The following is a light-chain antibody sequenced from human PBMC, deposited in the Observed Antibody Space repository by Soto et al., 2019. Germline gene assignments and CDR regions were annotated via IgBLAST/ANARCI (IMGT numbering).Light chain of an antibody. Sequence: EIVLTQSPGTLSLSPGERATLSCRASQSVSNNYLAWYQQKPGQAPRLLIYGASNRATGIPDRFSGSGSGTDFTLTISRLEPEDFAVYYCQQYGHSPRTFGQGTKVDIK. J-gene: IGKJ1*01. CDR3: QQYGHSPRT. CDR2: GAS. CDR1: QSVSNNY. V-gene: IGKV3-20*01.